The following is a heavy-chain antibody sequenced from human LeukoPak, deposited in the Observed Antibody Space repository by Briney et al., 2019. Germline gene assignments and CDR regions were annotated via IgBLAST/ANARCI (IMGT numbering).Heavy chain of an antibody. V-gene: IGHV3-33*01. CDR3: VRDGVGATTYFGYFDH. J-gene: IGHJ4*03. CDR2: IRFDGSNI. CDR1: GISFSAHG. D-gene: IGHD1-26*01. Sequence: PGGSLRLSCAASGISFSAHGMHWVRQAPGKGLEWVAIIRFDGSNIHYADSVKGRFTISRDNSKNTLYLQMNSLRAEDTAVYYCVRDGVGATTYFGYFDHWGQGKPGHRLL.